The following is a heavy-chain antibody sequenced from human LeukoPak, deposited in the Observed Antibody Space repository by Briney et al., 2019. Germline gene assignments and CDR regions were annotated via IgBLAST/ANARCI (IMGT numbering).Heavy chain of an antibody. CDR3: ARAGIAAAGSSGWFDP. CDR1: GFTFSSYS. Sequence: GGSLRLSCAASGFTFSSYSMNWVRQAPGKGLEWVSYISSSSSTIYYADFVKGRFTISRDNAKNSLYLQMNSLRAEDTAVYYCARAGIAAAGSSGWFDPWGQGTLVTVSS. J-gene: IGHJ5*02. V-gene: IGHV3-48*01. D-gene: IGHD6-13*01. CDR2: ISSSSSTI.